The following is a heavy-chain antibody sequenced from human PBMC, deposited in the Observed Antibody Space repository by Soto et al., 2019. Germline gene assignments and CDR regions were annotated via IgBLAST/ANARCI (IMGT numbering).Heavy chain of an antibody. CDR2: FDPEDGET. CDR1: RFTLEEIS. J-gene: IGHJ5*02. CDR3: ATRSSWYRNNWFDP. Sequence: GVPVEGSWEVCRFTLEEISRRWVRLAPGKGLEWMGGFDPEDGETIYAQKFQGRVTMIEDTSTDTAYMELSSLRSEDTAVYYCATRSSWYRNNWFDPWGQGTLVTVSS. V-gene: IGHV1-24*01. D-gene: IGHD6-13*01.